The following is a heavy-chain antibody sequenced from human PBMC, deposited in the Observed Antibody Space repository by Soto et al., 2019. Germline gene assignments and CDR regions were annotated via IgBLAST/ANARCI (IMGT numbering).Heavy chain of an antibody. V-gene: IGHV3-53*05. CDR2: IYSGGDT. CDR3: AKGYEISPPIASGWYSNYYYGMDV. CDR1: GFSVSSDY. Sequence: GSLRLSCAASGFSVSSDYMSWVRQAPGKGLEWVSLIYSGGDTYYADSVKGRFTISRDNSKNTLYLQMNSLRAEDTAVYYCAKGYEISPPIASGWYSNYYYGMDVWGQGTTVTVSS. D-gene: IGHD6-19*01. J-gene: IGHJ6*02.